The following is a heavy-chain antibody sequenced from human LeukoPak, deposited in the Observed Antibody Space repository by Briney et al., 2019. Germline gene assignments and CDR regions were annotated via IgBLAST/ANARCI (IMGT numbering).Heavy chain of an antibody. D-gene: IGHD5-12*01. CDR1: GFTLSNHW. V-gene: IGHV3-66*01. CDR2: IYSGGTT. J-gene: IGHJ4*02. Sequence: GGSLRLSCEASGFTLSNHWMTWVRQAPGKGLEWVSVIYSGGTTYYADSVKGRFSISRDNSKNTLYLQMNSLRAEDTAVYYCARYDYGRSGFDYWGQGTLVTVSS. CDR3: ARYDYGRSGFDY.